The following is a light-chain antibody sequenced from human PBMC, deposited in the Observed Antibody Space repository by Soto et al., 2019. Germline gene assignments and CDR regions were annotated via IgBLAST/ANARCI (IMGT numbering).Light chain of an antibody. J-gene: IGLJ1*01. V-gene: IGLV2-11*01. CDR3: CLFAVSYTSYV. CDR1: NTDVGGYNY. CDR2: EVR. Sequence: QSVLTQQAGVSFSPGKSITVSCTGTNTDVGGYNYVSWYQHRPGKAPRLMIYEVRNRLSGVPDRFSGSKSGTTASLTISGLQAEDEADYYCCLFAVSYTSYVFGHGPKVTVL.